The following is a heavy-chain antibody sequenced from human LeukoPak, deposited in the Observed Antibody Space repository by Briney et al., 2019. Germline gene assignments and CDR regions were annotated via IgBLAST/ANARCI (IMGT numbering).Heavy chain of an antibody. V-gene: IGHV3-53*01. Sequence: PGGSLRLSCAASGFTVSRNYMSWVRQAPGKGLEWVSVIYSGGNTYYADFVKGRFTISRDNAKNSLYLQMNSLRAEDTAVYYCARDRLAQRPRLPLCWGQGTLVTVSS. CDR3: ARDRLAQRPRLPLC. CDR2: IYSGGNT. D-gene: IGHD5-12*01. CDR1: GFTVSRNY. J-gene: IGHJ4*02.